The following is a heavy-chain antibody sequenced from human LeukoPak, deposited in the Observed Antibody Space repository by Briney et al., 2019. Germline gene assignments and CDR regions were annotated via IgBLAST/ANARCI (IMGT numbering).Heavy chain of an antibody. V-gene: IGHV1-46*01. CDR3: ARSLYDSGWYSQFDY. CDR2: INPRGGST. J-gene: IGHJ4*02. Sequence: ASVKVSCNASGYVFIDYHLHWVRQAPGQGLEWMGIINPRGGSTSHAQKFQGRVTMTRDMSTNTVSLEMSSLTSEDTGVYYCARSLYDSGWYSQFDYWGQGTLVTVSS. CDR1: GYVFIDYH. D-gene: IGHD6-19*01.